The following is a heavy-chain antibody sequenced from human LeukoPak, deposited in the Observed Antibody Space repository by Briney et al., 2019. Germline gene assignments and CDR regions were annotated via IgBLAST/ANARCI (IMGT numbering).Heavy chain of an antibody. CDR2: ISGSSRST. V-gene: IGHV3-23*01. J-gene: IGHJ4*02. Sequence: GGSLRLSCAASGFTFHNNGMSWVRQAPGKGLEWVSAISGSSRSTYHAESVKGRFTISRDNAKNSLYLQMNSLRAEDTAVYYCASGFFDWLLFFDYWGQGTLVTVSS. CDR3: ASGFFDWLLFFDY. D-gene: IGHD3-9*01. CDR1: GFTFHNNG.